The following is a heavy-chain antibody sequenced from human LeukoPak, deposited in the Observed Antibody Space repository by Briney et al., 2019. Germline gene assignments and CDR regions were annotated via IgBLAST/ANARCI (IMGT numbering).Heavy chain of an antibody. D-gene: IGHD3-10*01. Sequence: GGSLRLSCAASGNYWMHWVRQVPGKGLVWVSHINGDGRRINYADDVKGRFTISRDNAKNTLYLQMNSLRVEDTAVYYCVRDLPRTSGPWGQGTLVTVSS. J-gene: IGHJ5*02. CDR2: INGDGRRI. V-gene: IGHV3-74*01. CDR3: VRDLPRTSGP. CDR1: GNYW.